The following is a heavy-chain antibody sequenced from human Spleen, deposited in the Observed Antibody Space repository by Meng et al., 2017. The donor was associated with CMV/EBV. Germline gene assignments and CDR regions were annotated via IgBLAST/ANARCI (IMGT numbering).Heavy chain of an antibody. J-gene: IGHJ5*02. CDR2: IIPIFGTA. V-gene: IGHV1-69*05. Sequence: IKWVRQGRGQGLEWMGGIIPIFGTANCAQKFQGRVTITTDESTGTAYMELSSLRSEDTAVYYCAREPPSYYGSGSYYNGKPGSGWFDPWGQGTLVTVSS. CDR3: AREPPSYYGSGSYYNGKPGSGWFDP. D-gene: IGHD3-10*01.